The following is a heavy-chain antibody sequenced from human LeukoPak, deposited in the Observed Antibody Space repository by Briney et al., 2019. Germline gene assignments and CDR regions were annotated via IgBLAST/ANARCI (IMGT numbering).Heavy chain of an antibody. CDR2: INPNSGGT. D-gene: IGHD1-1*01. CDR1: GYTFTGYY. CDR3: ARQRWVQSKYFDY. Sequence: ASVKVSCKASGYTFTGYYMHWVRQAPGQGLEWMGWINPNSGGTNYAQKFQSRVTMTRDTSISTAYMELSRLRSDDTAVYYCARQRWVQSKYFDYWGQGTLVTVSS. J-gene: IGHJ4*02. V-gene: IGHV1-2*02.